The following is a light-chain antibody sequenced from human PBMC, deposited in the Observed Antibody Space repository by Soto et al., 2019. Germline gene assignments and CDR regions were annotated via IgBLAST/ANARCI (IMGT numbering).Light chain of an antibody. V-gene: IGKV3-15*01. CDR2: GAS. CDR3: QQYNNWPPT. Sequence: VSPGERATLSCRASQSVSSNLAWYQQKPGQAPRLLIYGASTRATGIPARFSGSGSGTEFTLTISSLQPEDFAVYYCQQYNNWPPTFGGGTKVEIK. CDR1: QSVSSN. J-gene: IGKJ4*01.